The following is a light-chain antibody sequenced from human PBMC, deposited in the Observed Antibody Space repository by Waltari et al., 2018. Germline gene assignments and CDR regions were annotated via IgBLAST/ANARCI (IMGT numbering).Light chain of an antibody. Sequence: QSALTQPASVSGSPGQSIPIPCTGTSREVGSYNFVSWYQQHPGKGPKLMIYEVTKRPSGVSNRFSGSKSGNTASLTISGLQAEDEADYYCCSYAGNSLFWVFGGGTKLTVL. J-gene: IGLJ3*02. CDR1: SREVGSYNF. CDR2: EVT. V-gene: IGLV2-23*02. CDR3: CSYAGNSLFWV.